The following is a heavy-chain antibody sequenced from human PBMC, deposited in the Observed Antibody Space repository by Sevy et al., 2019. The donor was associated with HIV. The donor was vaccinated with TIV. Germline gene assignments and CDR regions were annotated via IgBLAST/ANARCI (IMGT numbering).Heavy chain of an antibody. CDR2: INEDGTEK. D-gene: IGHD2-2*01. Sequence: GGSLRLSCAASGFTFSTYWMSWFRQAPGKGLEWVANINEDGTEKFYVDSVKGRFTISRDNAKNSLYLQMNSLRAEDAAVYYCARDNATVSRRGLRYYYYGTDVWGQGTTVTVSS. J-gene: IGHJ6*02. V-gene: IGHV3-7*01. CDR1: GFTFSTYW. CDR3: ARDNATVSRRGLRYYYYGTDV.